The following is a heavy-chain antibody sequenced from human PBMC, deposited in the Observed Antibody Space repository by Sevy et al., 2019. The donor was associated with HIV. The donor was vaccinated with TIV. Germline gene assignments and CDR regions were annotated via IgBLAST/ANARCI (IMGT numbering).Heavy chain of an antibody. D-gene: IGHD3-3*01. Sequence: GGSLRLSCAASGFTFSSYGMHWVRQAPGKGLEWVAVIWYDGSNKYYADSVKGRFTISRDNSKNTLYLQMNSLRAEDTAVDYCAKARVVTGYYYMDVWGKGTTVTVSS. CDR2: IWYDGSNK. J-gene: IGHJ6*03. V-gene: IGHV3-33*06. CDR1: GFTFSSYG. CDR3: AKARVVTGYYYMDV.